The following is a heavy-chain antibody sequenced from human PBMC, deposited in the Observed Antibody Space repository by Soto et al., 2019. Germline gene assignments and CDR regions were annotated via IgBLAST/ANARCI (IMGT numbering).Heavy chain of an antibody. CDR2: IDPSAGST. CDR3: ARPQSAGVYNYYFRSGMDV. V-gene: IGHV1-46*01. Sequence: SVKVSCKASGYTFTRYYIHWVRQAPGHGLEWMGIIDPSAGSTTYAQKFQGRVTMTRDTSTSTVYMEVRSLRSEDTAVYYCARPQSAGVYNYYFRSGMDVWGQGTTVTVSS. CDR1: GYTFTRYY. J-gene: IGHJ6*02. D-gene: IGHD2-8*01.